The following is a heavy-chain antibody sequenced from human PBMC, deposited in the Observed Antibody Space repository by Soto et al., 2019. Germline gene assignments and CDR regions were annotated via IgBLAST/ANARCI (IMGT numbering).Heavy chain of an antibody. CDR3: ARDRSGSSGSRAFDI. CDR1: GGSISSGGYY. Sequence: QVQLQESGPGLVKPSQTLSLTCTVSGGSISSGGYYWSWIRQHPGKGLEWIGYIYYSGSTYYNPSLKSRVTIPVDTSKNQFSLKLSSVTAADTAVYYCARDRSGSSGSRAFDIWGQGTMVTVSS. V-gene: IGHV4-31*03. J-gene: IGHJ3*02. D-gene: IGHD3-22*01. CDR2: IYYSGST.